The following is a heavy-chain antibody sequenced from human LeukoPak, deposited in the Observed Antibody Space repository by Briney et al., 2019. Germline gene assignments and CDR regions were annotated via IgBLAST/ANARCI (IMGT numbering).Heavy chain of an antibody. J-gene: IGHJ4*02. CDR2: IYYSGST. D-gene: IGHD3-16*02. CDR3: ARVRLLTFGGVIVRHYFDY. CDR1: GGSISSYY. Sequence: PSETLSLTCTVSGGSISSYYWSWIRQPPGKGLKWIGYIYYSGSTNYNPSLKSRVTISVDTSKNQFSLKLSSVTAADTAVYYCARVRLLTFGGVIVRHYFDYWGQGTLVTVSS. V-gene: IGHV4-59*01.